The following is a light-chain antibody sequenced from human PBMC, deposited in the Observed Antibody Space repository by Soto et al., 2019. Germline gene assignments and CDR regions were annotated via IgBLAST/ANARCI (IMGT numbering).Light chain of an antibody. J-gene: IGKJ4*01. Sequence: DIQMTQSPSTLSASVGDRVTITCRASQSISSWLAWYQQKPGKAPQLLIYKASNLESGVPSRFSGSGSGTEFTLTISSLQPDDFATYYCQQYNSSFGGGTKVEMK. CDR2: KAS. V-gene: IGKV1-5*03. CDR1: QSISSW. CDR3: QQYNSS.